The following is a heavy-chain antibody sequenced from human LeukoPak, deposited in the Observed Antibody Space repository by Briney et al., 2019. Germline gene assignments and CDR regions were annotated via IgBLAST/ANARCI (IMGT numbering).Heavy chain of an antibody. CDR3: ARSGKWELILFDY. J-gene: IGHJ4*02. CDR2: IQQDGSEK. V-gene: IGHV3-7*01. D-gene: IGHD1-26*01. CDR1: GFTFSSYW. Sequence: PGGSLRLSCAASGFTFSSYWLSWVRQPPGKGLEWVANIQQDGSEKNYVDSVKGRFTISRDNGKNSLYLQMNSLRAEDTAVYYCARSGKWELILFDYWGQGTLVTVSS.